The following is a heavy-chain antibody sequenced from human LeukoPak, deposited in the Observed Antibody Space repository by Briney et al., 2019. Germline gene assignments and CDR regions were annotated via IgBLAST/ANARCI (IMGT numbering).Heavy chain of an antibody. CDR3: ASLVLVRGADY. CDR2: INSDGSST. Sequence: GGSLRLPCAASGFTFSSYWMHWVRHAPGKGLVWVSRINSDGSSTSYADSVKGRFTISRDNAKNTLYLQMNSLRAEDTAVYYCASLVLVRGADYWGQGTLVTVSS. CDR1: GFTFSSYW. J-gene: IGHJ4*02. V-gene: IGHV3-74*01. D-gene: IGHD3-10*01.